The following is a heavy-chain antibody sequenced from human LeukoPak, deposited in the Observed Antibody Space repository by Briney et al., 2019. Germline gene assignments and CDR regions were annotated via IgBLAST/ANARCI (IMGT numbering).Heavy chain of an antibody. CDR3: ARDVGEGYYYYYGMDV. Sequence: GGSLRLSCAASGFTFSSYWMSWVRQAPGKGLEWVANIKQDGSEKYYVDSVKGRFTISRDNAKNSLYLQMNSLRAEDTAVYYCARDVGEGYYYYYGMDVWGQGTTVTVSS. CDR2: IKQDGSEK. D-gene: IGHD2-21*01. J-gene: IGHJ6*02. CDR1: GFTFSSYW. V-gene: IGHV3-7*01.